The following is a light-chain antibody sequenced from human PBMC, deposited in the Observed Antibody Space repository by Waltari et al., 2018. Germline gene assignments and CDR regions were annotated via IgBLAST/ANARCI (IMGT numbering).Light chain of an antibody. CDR2: DDN. CDR3: CSYAGSYTWV. CDR1: TIDVGNSNL. Sequence: QSALPHPASLSGSPGRSITMSCTGTTIDVGNSNLVSWYQQDPGKAPKVMIYDDNRRPSGVSDRFSGSKSGNTASLTISGVQAEDEADYYCCSYAGSYTWVFGGGTKLTGL. J-gene: IGLJ3*02. V-gene: IGLV2-23*01.